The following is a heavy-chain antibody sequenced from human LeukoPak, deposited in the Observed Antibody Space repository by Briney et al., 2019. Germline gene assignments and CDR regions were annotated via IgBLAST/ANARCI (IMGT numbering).Heavy chain of an antibody. V-gene: IGHV3-23*01. CDR2: ISASGDVT. CDR3: TRAYGDSGFDY. D-gene: IGHD4-17*01. CDR1: EFTFSKFP. Sequence: GGSLRLSCAASEFTFSKFPMGWVRQAPGRGLEWVSAISASGDVTFHADSVRGRFTISRDNSKNTLYLQMNSLRAEDTAIYYCTRAYGDSGFDYWGQGTLVTVSS. J-gene: IGHJ4*02.